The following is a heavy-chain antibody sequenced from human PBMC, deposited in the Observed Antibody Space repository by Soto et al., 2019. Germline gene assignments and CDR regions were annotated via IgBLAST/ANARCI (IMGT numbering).Heavy chain of an antibody. CDR2: ISYDGSNK. Sequence: GGSLRLSCAASGFTFSSYGMHWVRQAPGKGLEWVAVISYDGSNKYYADSVKGRFTISRDNSKNTLYLQMNSLRAEDTAVYYSAKDSFYGSGSYPFDYWGQGTLVTVS. CDR3: AKDSFYGSGSYPFDY. D-gene: IGHD3-10*01. J-gene: IGHJ4*02. V-gene: IGHV3-30*18. CDR1: GFTFSSYG.